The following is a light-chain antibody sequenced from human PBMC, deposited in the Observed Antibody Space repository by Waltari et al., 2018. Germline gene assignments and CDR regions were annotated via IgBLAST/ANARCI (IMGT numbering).Light chain of an antibody. CDR3: LEHDNFPTHT. CDR1: QDIDDE. Sequence: ETTLTQSPAFMSATPRDKVNISCRASQDIDDEMNWYQQKPGEGAIFIIQEATTLVPGIPPRFSGSVYGTDFTLTSNNIQSEDVASYFCLEHDNFPTHTFGQGTKLEIK. J-gene: IGKJ2*01. V-gene: IGKV5-2*01. CDR2: EAT.